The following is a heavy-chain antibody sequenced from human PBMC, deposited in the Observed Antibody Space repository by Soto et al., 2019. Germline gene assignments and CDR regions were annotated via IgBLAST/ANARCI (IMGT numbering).Heavy chain of an antibody. CDR2: IKSKTDGDST. CDR1: GFTFSNAW. D-gene: IGHD2-15*01. CDR3: ANDYCSGGSCYSWLNWFDP. V-gene: IGHV3-15*07. J-gene: IGHJ5*02. Sequence: GGSLRLSCAASGFTFSNAWMNWVRQAPGKGLEWVGRIKSKTDGDSTYYADSVKGRFTISRDSSKNTLYLQMNSLRAEDTAVYYCANDYCSGGSCYSWLNWFDPWGQGTLVTVSS.